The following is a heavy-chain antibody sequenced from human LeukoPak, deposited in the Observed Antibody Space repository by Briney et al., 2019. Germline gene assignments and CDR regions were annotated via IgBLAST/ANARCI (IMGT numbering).Heavy chain of an antibody. CDR2: IYYSGST. CDR1: GDSISSGPYY. D-gene: IGHD3-3*01. V-gene: IGHV4-39*07. CDR3: ARIGIFGVVTNAFDY. J-gene: IGHJ4*02. Sequence: RPSETLSLTCTVSGDSISSGPYYWGWIRQPPGKGLEWIGSIYYSGSTYYNPSLKSRVTISVDTSKNQFSLKLSSVTAADTAVYYCARIGIFGVVTNAFDYWGQGTLVTVSS.